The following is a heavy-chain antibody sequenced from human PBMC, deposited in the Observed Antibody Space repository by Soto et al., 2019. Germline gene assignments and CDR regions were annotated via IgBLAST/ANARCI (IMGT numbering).Heavy chain of an antibody. V-gene: IGHV3-48*01. Sequence: GGSLRLSCAASGFTFSYYNMNWVRQAPARGLEWVSYISSSSSTIHYADSVKGRFTISRDNASNSLYLQMNSLRAEDTAVYYCARDGDGSSWPFDYWGHGTLVTVSS. D-gene: IGHD6-13*01. J-gene: IGHJ4*01. CDR2: ISSSSSTI. CDR3: ARDGDGSSWPFDY. CDR1: GFTFSYYN.